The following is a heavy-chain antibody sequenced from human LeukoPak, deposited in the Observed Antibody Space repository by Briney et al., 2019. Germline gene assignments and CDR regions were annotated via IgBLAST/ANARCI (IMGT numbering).Heavy chain of an antibody. V-gene: IGHV3-66*01. Sequence: GGSLRLSCAASGFTVSTSYMTWVRQAPGKGLESFLVIYICGTTFYAGSVKARFTISRDSSKNTLYLEINSLRAEDTAVYYCARDFPSLTASDYWGQGTLVTVS. J-gene: IGHJ4*02. CDR2: IYICGTT. CDR1: GFTVSTSY. D-gene: IGHD2-21*02. CDR3: ARDFPSLTASDY.